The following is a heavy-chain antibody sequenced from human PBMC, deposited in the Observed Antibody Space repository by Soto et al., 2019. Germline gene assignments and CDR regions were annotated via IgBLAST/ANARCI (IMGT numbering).Heavy chain of an antibody. CDR1: GFTFGSYW. J-gene: IGHJ4*01. CDR2: IKRDSTEK. CDR3: ARDSGYGSGGSVNHYLDY. V-gene: IGHV3-7*01. D-gene: IGHD3-10*01. Sequence: EVQLVESGGGLVQPGGSLRLSCSASGFTFGSYWMSWVRQVPGKGLEWLGTIKRDSTEKKYVASVKGRFTMSRDNAQNSLYLQIDSLRAEDTAVYNCARDSGYGSGGSVNHYLDYWGHGTLVTVSS.